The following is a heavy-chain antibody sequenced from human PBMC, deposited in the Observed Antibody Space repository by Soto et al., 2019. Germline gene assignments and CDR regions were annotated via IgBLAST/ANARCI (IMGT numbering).Heavy chain of an antibody. CDR1: GGSISSGGYS. J-gene: IGHJ5*02. V-gene: IGHV4-30-2*01. Sequence: SETLSLTCAVSGGSISSGGYSWSWIRQPPGKGLEWIGEINHSGSTNYNPSLKSRVTISVDTSKNQFSLKLSSVTAADTAVYYCARSVFPWGQGTLVTVSS. CDR2: INHSGST. CDR3: ARSVFP.